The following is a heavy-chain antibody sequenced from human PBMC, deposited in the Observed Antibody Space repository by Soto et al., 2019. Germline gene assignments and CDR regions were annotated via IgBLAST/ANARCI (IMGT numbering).Heavy chain of an antibody. CDR2: IYYSGST. V-gene: IGHV4-59*08. J-gene: IGHJ5*02. CDR3: ARHPAYGTRWFDP. Sequence: QVQLQESGPGLVKPSETLSLTCTVSGGSISSYYWSWIRQPPGKGLEWIGYIYYSGSTNYNPSLKSRVTISVDTSQNQFSLKLSSVTAADTAVYYCARHPAYGTRWFDPWGQGTLVTVSS. D-gene: IGHD3-10*01. CDR1: GGSISSYY.